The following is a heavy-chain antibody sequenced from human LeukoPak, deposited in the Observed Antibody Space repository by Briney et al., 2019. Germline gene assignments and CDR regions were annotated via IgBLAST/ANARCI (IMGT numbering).Heavy chain of an antibody. V-gene: IGHV4-34*01. CDR1: GGSFSGYY. CDR3: AQGIAARPFDY. J-gene: IGHJ4*02. CDR2: IYHSGTT. D-gene: IGHD6-6*01. Sequence: SETLSLTCAVYGGSFSGYYWSWIRQPPGKGLEWIGYIYHSGTTYYNPSLKSRVTISVDRSKNQFSLKLSSVTAADTAVYYCAQGIAARPFDYWGQGTLVTVSS.